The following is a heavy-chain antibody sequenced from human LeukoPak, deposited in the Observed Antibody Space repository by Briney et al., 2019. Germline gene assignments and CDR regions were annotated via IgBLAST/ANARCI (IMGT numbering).Heavy chain of an antibody. Sequence: GGSLRLSCAASGFTFSSYWMSWVRQAPGKGLEWVANIKQDGSEIYYVDSVKGRFTISRDNAKNSLYLQMSSLRAEDMAVYYCVISATARGGLDYWGQGTLVTVSS. J-gene: IGHJ4*02. CDR2: IKQDGSEI. CDR1: GFTFSSYW. CDR3: VISATARGGLDY. D-gene: IGHD6-6*01. V-gene: IGHV3-7*01.